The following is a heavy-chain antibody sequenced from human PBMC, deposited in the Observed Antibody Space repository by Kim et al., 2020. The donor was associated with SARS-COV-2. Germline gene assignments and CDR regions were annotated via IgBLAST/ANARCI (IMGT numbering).Heavy chain of an antibody. CDR1: GYTFTSYG. Sequence: ASVKVSCKASGYTFTSYGISWVRQAPGQGLEWMGWISAYNGNTNYAQKLQGRVTMTTDTSTSTAYMELRSLRSDDTAVYYCARDDPNYDFWSGYYLKSVYYFDYWGQGTLVTVSS. J-gene: IGHJ4*02. D-gene: IGHD3-3*01. CDR2: ISAYNGNT. CDR3: ARDDPNYDFWSGYYLKSVYYFDY. V-gene: IGHV1-18*01.